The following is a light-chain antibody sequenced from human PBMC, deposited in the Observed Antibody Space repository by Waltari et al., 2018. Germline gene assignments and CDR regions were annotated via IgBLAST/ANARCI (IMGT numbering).Light chain of an antibody. CDR1: QNIDNDY. Sequence: VLTQSPNTLSLSPGETATLSCRASQNIDNDYLALYHHKPGQGPWLLIYGASKGASDVPGKCRCSGSRTDFTLTISRLETEDSAVYYCQQYGPSTGFSFGRGTNLQIK. V-gene: IGKV3-20*01. CDR2: GAS. J-gene: IGKJ2*03. CDR3: QQYGPSTGFS.